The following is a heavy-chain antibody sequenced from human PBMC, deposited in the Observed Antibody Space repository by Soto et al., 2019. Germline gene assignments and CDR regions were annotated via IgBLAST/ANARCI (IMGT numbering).Heavy chain of an antibody. Sequence: EVQLVESGGGLVQPGRSLRLSCAASGFTFDDYAMHWVRQAPGKGLEWVSGISWNSGSIGYADSVKGRFTISRDNVKNSLYLQMNSLRAEDTALYYCAKGRSGGSSAFEIWGQGTMVTVSS. CDR2: ISWNSGSI. CDR1: GFTFDDYA. J-gene: IGHJ3*02. D-gene: IGHD2-15*01. V-gene: IGHV3-9*01. CDR3: AKGRSGGSSAFEI.